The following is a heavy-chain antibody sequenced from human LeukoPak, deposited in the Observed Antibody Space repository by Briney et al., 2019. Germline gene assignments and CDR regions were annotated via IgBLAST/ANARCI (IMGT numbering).Heavy chain of an antibody. Sequence: PGESLRLSCAASGFTFSSYAMSWVRQAPGKGLEWVSAISGSGGSTYYADSVKGRFTISRDNSKNTLYLQMNSLRAEDTAVYYCAKESYYGSGSPWDYWGQGTLVTVSS. CDR1: GFTFSSYA. D-gene: IGHD3-10*01. CDR2: ISGSGGST. J-gene: IGHJ4*02. V-gene: IGHV3-23*01. CDR3: AKESYYGSGSPWDY.